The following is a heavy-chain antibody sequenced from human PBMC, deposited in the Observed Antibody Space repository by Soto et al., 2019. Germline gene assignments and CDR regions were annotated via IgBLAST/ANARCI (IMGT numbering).Heavy chain of an antibody. D-gene: IGHD3-9*01. CDR1: GFSFSSYW. CDR2: INTDGSST. J-gene: IGHJ3*01. Sequence: EVQLVESGGGLVQPGGSLRLSCADSGFSFSSYWMHWVRKGPGKGLVWVSRINTDGSSTNYADSVKGRFTISRDNAKNTVYLQMNSLRAEDTAVYYCARSPGGYYIDWGQGTKVTVSS. V-gene: IGHV3-74*01. CDR3: ARSPGGYYID.